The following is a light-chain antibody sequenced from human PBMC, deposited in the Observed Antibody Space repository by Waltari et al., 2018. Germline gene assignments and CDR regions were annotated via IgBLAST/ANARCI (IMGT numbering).Light chain of an antibody. V-gene: IGKV1-39*01. Sequence: DIQLTQSPSSLSASVGDTVTLTCRASQTVDTYLTWYQQKSGKAPRLLIYAASTLESGVPSRFSGSGSGTDFTLTISGLQPEDFATYYCQQTFSTPVYTFGQGTKLEIK. CDR2: AAS. CDR1: QTVDTY. CDR3: QQTFSTPVYT. J-gene: IGKJ2*01.